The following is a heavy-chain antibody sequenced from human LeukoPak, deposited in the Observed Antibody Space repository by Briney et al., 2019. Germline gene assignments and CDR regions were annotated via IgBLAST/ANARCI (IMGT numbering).Heavy chain of an antibody. CDR3: ARGELVDSWIILFDY. J-gene: IGHJ4*02. D-gene: IGHD3-3*01. CDR1: GGTFSSYA. Sequence: ASMKVSCKASGGTFSSYAISWVRQAPGQGLEWMGGIIPIFGTANYAQKFQGRVTITADESTSTAYMELSSLRSEDTAVYYCARGELVDSWIILFDYWGQGTLVTVSP. V-gene: IGHV1-69*13. CDR2: IIPIFGTA.